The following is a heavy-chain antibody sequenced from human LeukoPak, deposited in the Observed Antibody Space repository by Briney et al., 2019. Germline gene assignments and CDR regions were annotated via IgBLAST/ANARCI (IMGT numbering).Heavy chain of an antibody. J-gene: IGHJ4*02. CDR2: ISSSSLYI. D-gene: IGHD3-22*01. CDR3: ARGNLYYDSSGFDY. CDR1: GFTFSSYS. V-gene: IGHV3-21*01. Sequence: PGGSLRLSCEASGFTFSSYSMNWVRQAPGKGLEWVSSISSSSLYIYYADSVKGRFTISRDNAKKSLYVQINSLRAEDTAVYYCARGNLYYDSSGFDYWGQGTLVIVSS.